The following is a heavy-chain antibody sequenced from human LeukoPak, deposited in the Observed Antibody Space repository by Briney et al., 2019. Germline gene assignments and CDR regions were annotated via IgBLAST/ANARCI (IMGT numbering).Heavy chain of an antibody. D-gene: IGHD3-16*02. V-gene: IGHV3-23*01. CDR1: GFSFSTYA. CDR2: VNGNGGST. CDR3: AKSLYGGCDY. Sequence: GGSLRLSCAASGFSFSTYAMRWVRQAPGEGLEWVSGVNGNGGSTSYADSVKGRFTIFRDNSKNTVYLQMNSLRVEDTAVYYCAKSLYGGCDYWGQGTVVTVSS. J-gene: IGHJ4*02.